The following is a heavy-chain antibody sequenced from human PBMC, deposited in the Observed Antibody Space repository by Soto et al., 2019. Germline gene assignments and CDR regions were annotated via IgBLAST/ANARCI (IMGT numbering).Heavy chain of an antibody. CDR3: ARDYTHSSIWTLDS. CDR2: ISVYNGNT. CDR1: GYIFNSYA. J-gene: IGHJ5*01. Sequence: ASVKVSCKASGYIFNSYAISWVRQAPEQGLEWMAWISVYNGNTNYAQKFQGRVTMTTDTSTSTAYMELRNLRSDDTAVYYCARDYTHSSIWTLDSWGQGTRVTVSS. V-gene: IGHV1-18*01. D-gene: IGHD3-3*02.